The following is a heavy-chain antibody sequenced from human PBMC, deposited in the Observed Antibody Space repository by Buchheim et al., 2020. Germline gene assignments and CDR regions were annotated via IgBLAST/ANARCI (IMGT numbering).Heavy chain of an antibody. V-gene: IGHV3-23*01. Sequence: EVQLLESGGGLVQPGGSLRLSCAASGFTFSNYAMSWVRQAPGKGLEWVSSNTGSGGSTYYADSLKGRFTISRDDSKTKPYFPMNSLRAEDTAIYFCAKYSGGTSYFPYDYWGQGTL. CDR1: GFTFSNYA. CDR3: AKYSGGTSYFPYDY. CDR2: NTGSGGST. J-gene: IGHJ4*02. D-gene: IGHD2-15*01.